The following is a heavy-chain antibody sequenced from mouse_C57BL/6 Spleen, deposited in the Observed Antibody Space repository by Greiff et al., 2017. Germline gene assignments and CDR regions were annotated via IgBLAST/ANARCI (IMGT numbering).Heavy chain of an antibody. V-gene: IGHV2-2*01. Sequence: QVQLKESGPGLVQPSQSLSITCTVSGFSLTSYGVHWVRQSPGKGLEWLGVIWSGGSTDYNAAFISSLSISKDNSKSQVFFKMNSLQADDTAIYYCARTKDYGSFSYAMDDWGQGTSVTVAS. J-gene: IGHJ4*01. D-gene: IGHD1-1*01. CDR3: ARTKDYGSFSYAMDD. CDR2: IWSGGST. CDR1: GFSLTSYG.